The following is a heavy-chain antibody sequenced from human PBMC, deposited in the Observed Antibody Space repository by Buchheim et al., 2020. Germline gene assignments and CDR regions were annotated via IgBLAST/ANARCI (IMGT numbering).Heavy chain of an antibody. CDR3: AREVYYDYVWGITLAGPREAARNYFDY. CDR1: GFTFSSYW. Sequence: EVQLVESGGGLVQPGGSLRLSCAASGFTFSSYWMHWVRQAPGKGLVWVSRINSDGSSTSYADSVKGRFTISRDNAKNTLYLQMNSLRAEDTAVYYCAREVYYDYVWGITLAGPREAARNYFDYWGQGTL. J-gene: IGHJ4*02. V-gene: IGHV3-74*01. CDR2: INSDGSST. D-gene: IGHD3-16*01.